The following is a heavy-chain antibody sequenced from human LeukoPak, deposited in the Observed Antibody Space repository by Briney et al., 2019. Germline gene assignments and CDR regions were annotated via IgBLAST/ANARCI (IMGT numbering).Heavy chain of an antibody. CDR2: INHSGST. V-gene: IGHV4-34*01. Sequence: SETLSLTCAVYGGSFSGYYWSWIRQPPGKGLEWIGEINHSGSTNYNPSLKSRVTISVDASKNQFSLKLSSVTAADTAVYYCARARLLWFGEGHYYYYGMDVWGQGTTVTVSS. J-gene: IGHJ6*02. D-gene: IGHD3-10*01. CDR1: GGSFSGYY. CDR3: ARARLLWFGEGHYYYYGMDV.